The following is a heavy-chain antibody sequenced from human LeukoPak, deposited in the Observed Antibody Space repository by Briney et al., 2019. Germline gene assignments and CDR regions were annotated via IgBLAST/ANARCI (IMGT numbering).Heavy chain of an antibody. J-gene: IGHJ4*02. CDR2: IYNSGST. V-gene: IGHV4-4*07. Sequence: SETLSLTCTVSGGSITSYYWSWIRQLAGKGLEWIGRIYNSGSTNYNPSLKSRVTMSVDASKNQFSLKLSSVTAADTAVYYCARVGDYALKDWGQGTLVTVSS. CDR3: ARVGDYALKD. CDR1: GGSITSYY. D-gene: IGHD3-16*01.